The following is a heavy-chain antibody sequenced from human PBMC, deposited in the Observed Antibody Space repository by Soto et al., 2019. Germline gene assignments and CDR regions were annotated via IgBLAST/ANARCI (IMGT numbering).Heavy chain of an antibody. V-gene: IGHV1-18*01. D-gene: IGHD2-15*01. Sequence: ASVKVSCKASGYTFTSYGISWVRQAPGQGLEWMGWISAYNGNTNYAQKLQGRVTMTTDTSTSTAYMELRSLRSDDTAVYYCARVRNHCSGGSCYPAINWFDPWGQGTLVTVSS. J-gene: IGHJ5*02. CDR2: ISAYNGNT. CDR1: GYTFTSYG. CDR3: ARVRNHCSGGSCYPAINWFDP.